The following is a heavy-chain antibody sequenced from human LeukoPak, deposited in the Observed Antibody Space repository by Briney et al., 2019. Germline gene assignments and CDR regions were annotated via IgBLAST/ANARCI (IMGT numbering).Heavy chain of an antibody. Sequence: GGSLRLSCAASGFTFSSYSMNWVRQAPGKGLEWVSSISSSSSYIYYADSVKGRFTISRDNAKNSLYLQMNSLRAEDTAVYYCARGGVAAAGDYYYYGMDVWGQGTTVTVSS. V-gene: IGHV3-21*01. CDR1: GFTFSSYS. CDR2: ISSSSSYI. J-gene: IGHJ6*02. D-gene: IGHD6-13*01. CDR3: ARGGVAAAGDYYYYGMDV.